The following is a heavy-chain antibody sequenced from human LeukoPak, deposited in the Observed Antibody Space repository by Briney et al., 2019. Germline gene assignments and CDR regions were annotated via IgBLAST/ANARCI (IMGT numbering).Heavy chain of an antibody. CDR1: GDSISSSSYY. CDR2: SYYSGST. Sequence: SETLSLTCTVSGDSISSSSYYWGWIRQPPGKGLEWIGSSYYSGSTYYNPYIKSRVTISVDTSKNQFSLKLSSVTAADTAVYYCARDGRYCSGGSCSRPFDYWGQGTLVTVSS. CDR3: ARDGRYCSGGSCSRPFDY. D-gene: IGHD2-15*01. V-gene: IGHV4-39*07. J-gene: IGHJ4*02.